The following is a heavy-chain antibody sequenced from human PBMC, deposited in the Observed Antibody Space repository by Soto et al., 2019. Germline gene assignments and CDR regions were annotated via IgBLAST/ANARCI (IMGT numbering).Heavy chain of an antibody. CDR1: GFTFNIYD. Sequence: EVQLVESGGGLVQPGGSLRLSCAASGFTFNIYDMHWVRQATGKGLEWVSAIGTAGDTYYPGSVKGRFTISRENAKNSFYLQMNSLRAGDTAVYYCATARYGETYYFDNWGQGTLVTVSS. CDR2: IGTAGDT. D-gene: IGHD4-17*01. J-gene: IGHJ4*02. V-gene: IGHV3-13*01. CDR3: ATARYGETYYFDN.